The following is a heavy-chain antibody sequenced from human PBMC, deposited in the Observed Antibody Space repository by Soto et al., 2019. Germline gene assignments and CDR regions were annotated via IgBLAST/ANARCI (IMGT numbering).Heavy chain of an antibody. CDR1: GYTFTSYG. CDR3: PRTHSDFDS. V-gene: IGHV1-18*01. J-gene: IGHJ4*02. CDR2: ISAYNGNT. Sequence: QVQLVQSGAEVKKPGASVKVSCKASGYTFTSYGISWVRQAPGQGLEWMGWISAYNGNTNYAQNLQGRVTMTTDTSTSTAYRRLRSLSTDESAVYCGPRTHSDFDSWGQGTLVTVSS. D-gene: IGHD4-4*01.